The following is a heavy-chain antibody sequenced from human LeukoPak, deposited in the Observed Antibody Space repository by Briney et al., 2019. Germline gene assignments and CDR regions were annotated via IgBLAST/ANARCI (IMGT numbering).Heavy chain of an antibody. D-gene: IGHD3-10*01. CDR1: GFTFSSYS. CDR3: ASDQGRVWFGESDY. V-gene: IGHV3-48*02. CDR2: ISSSSSTI. Sequence: GGPLRLSCAASGFTFSSYSMNWVRQAPGKGLEWVSYISSSSSTIYYADSVKGRFTISRDNAKNSLYLQMNSLRDEDTAVYYCASDQGRVWFGESDYWGQGTLVTVSS. J-gene: IGHJ4*02.